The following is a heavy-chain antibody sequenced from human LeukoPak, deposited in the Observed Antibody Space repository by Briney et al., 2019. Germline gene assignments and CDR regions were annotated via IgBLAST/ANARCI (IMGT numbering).Heavy chain of an antibody. J-gene: IGHJ6*03. V-gene: IGHV4-61*02. CDR2: IYTSGST. D-gene: IGHD6-6*01. CDR3: ARGLAARRIVRYYHYMDV. Sequence: SETLSLTCTVSGGSISSGSYYWSWIRQPTGKGLEWIGRIYTSGSTNYNPSLKSRVTISVDTSKNQFSLKLSSVTAADTAVYYCARGLAARRIVRYYHYMDVWGKGTTVTVSS. CDR1: GGSISSGSYY.